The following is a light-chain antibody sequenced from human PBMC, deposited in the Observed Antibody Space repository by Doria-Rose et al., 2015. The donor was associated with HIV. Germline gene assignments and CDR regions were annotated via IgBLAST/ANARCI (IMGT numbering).Light chain of an antibody. V-gene: IGKV1-27*01. J-gene: IGKJ5*01. CDR1: QGITDR. CDR3: QKYDSAPLT. CDR2: GAS. Sequence: DIQVTQSPSSLSASVGDRVTITCRASQGITDRLAWYQQRPGRVPKLLIYGASTLQSGVPSRLNGSGSGTDFTLTITSLQPEDVATYFCQKYDSAPLTFGQGTRLDI.